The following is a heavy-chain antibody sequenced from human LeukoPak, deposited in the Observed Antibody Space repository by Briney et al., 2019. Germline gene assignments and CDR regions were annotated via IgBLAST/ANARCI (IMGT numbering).Heavy chain of an antibody. V-gene: IGHV4-59*01. CDR3: ARENPSGYYNRPIDY. CDR2: IYYSGSI. Sequence: PSETLSLTCAVSGASISSYYWSWIRQPPGKGLEWIGDIYYSGSIKYNPSLKSRVTMSVDTSKNQFSLKLSSVTAADTAIYYCARENPSGYYNRPIDYWGQGTLVTVSS. CDR1: GASISSYY. J-gene: IGHJ4*02. D-gene: IGHD3-22*01.